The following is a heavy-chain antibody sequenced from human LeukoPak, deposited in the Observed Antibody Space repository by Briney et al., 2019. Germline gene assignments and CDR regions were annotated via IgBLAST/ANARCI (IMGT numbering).Heavy chain of an antibody. CDR1: GFTFSSSS. J-gene: IGHJ4*02. Sequence: GGSLRLSCSASGFTFSSSSMHWVRRAPGKGLVWVSRISSDGTSTNYADSVKGRFIISRDNAKNTLYLQVNSLRAEDTAVYFCARVRSSSWFDYWGQGTLVAVSS. D-gene: IGHD6-13*01. V-gene: IGHV3-74*01. CDR2: ISSDGTST. CDR3: ARVRSSSWFDY.